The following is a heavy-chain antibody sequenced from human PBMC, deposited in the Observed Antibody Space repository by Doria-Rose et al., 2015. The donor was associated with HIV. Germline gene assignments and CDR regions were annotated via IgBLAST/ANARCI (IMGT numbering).Heavy chain of an antibody. CDR2: IFSDDER. D-gene: IGHD6-13*01. Sequence: VTLKESGPVLVKPTETLTPTCTVSGVSLSSPGMGVSWIRQPPGKALEWLANIFSDDERSYKTSLKSRLTISRGTSKSQVVLTMTDMDPVDTATYYCARIKSSRWYHKYYFDFWGQGTLVIVSA. CDR3: ARIKSSRWYHKYYFDF. V-gene: IGHV2-26*01. CDR1: GVSLSSPGMG. J-gene: IGHJ4*02.